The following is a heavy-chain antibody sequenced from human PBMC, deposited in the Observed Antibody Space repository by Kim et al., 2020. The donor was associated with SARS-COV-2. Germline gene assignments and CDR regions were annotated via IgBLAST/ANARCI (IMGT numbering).Heavy chain of an antibody. Sequence: SVKVSCKASGGTFSSYAISWVRQAPGQGLEWMGRIIPILGIANYAQKFQGRVTITADKSTSTAYMELSSLRSEDTAVYYCASPSPLQEQLKKYCSSTSCYSNWGQGTLVTVSS. CDR2: IIPILGIA. D-gene: IGHD2-2*01. CDR1: GGTFSSYA. CDR3: ASPSPLQEQLKKYCSSTSCYSN. J-gene: IGHJ4*02. V-gene: IGHV1-69*04.